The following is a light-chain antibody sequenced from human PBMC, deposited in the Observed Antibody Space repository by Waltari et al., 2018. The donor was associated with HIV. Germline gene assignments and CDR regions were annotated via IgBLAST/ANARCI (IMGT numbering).Light chain of an antibody. J-gene: IGLJ1*01. CDR1: SSDVGRYDY. Sequence: QSALTQPRSVSGSPGQSVTISCAGSSSDVGRYDYVSWYQQLPGNAPKVIIYDVTKRPSVVPDRFSGSKSGNTAFLTISGLQAEDEADYYCCSYAASYIYVFGVGTKVTVL. CDR2: DVT. V-gene: IGLV2-11*01. CDR3: CSYAASYIYV.